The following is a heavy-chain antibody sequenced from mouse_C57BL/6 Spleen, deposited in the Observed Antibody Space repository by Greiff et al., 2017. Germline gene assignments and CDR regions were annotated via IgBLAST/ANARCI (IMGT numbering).Heavy chain of an antibody. J-gene: IGHJ1*03. V-gene: IGHV1-55*01. D-gene: IGHD1-1*01. CDR3: ARRVYYGSSWYFDV. CDR1: GYTFTSYW. CDR2: IYPGSGST. Sequence: VQLQQPGAELVKPGASVKMSCKASGYTFTSYWITWVKQRPGQGLEWIGDIYPGSGSTNYNEKFKSKATLTVDTSSSTAYMQLSSLTSEDSAVYYWARRVYYGSSWYFDVWGTGTTVTVSS.